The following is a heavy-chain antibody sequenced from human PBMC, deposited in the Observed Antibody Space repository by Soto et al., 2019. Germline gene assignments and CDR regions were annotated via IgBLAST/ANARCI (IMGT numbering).Heavy chain of an antibody. CDR2: IIPIFGTA. J-gene: IGHJ4*02. D-gene: IGHD3-10*01. CDR1: GGTFSSYA. V-gene: IGHV1-69*13. Sequence: GASVKVSCKASGGTFSSYAISWVRQAPGQGLEWMGGIIPIFGTANYAQKFQGRVTITADESTSTAYMELSSLRSEDTAVYYCARAGSMVRGVPFDYWGQGTLVTVSS. CDR3: ARAGSMVRGVPFDY.